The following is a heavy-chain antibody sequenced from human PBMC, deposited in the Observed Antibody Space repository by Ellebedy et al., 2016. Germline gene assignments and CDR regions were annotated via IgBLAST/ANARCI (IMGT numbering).Heavy chain of an antibody. Sequence: GGSLRLSXQGSGYSFANYWIGWVRQMPGKGLEWMGIIHGGDSETRYSPSFQGQVTISADRSTSTAFLQWSSLKASDTAVYYCARAIAVSHISLDSWGQGTLVTVSS. CDR3: ARAIAVSHISLDS. J-gene: IGHJ4*02. CDR1: GYSFANYW. V-gene: IGHV5-51*01. D-gene: IGHD6-19*01. CDR2: IHGGDSET.